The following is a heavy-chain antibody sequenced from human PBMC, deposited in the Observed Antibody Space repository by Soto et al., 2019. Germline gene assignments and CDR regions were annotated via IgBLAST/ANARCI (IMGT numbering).Heavy chain of an antibody. Sequence: QVQLVQSGAEVKKPGSSVKVSCKASGGTFSSYAISWVRQAPGHGLEWMGGIIPIFGTANYAQKFQGRVTITADKSTSTAYMELSSLRYEDTAVYYCARVIAVAGTYYYGMDVWGQGTTVTVSS. CDR1: GGTFSSYA. J-gene: IGHJ6*02. CDR3: ARVIAVAGTYYYGMDV. V-gene: IGHV1-69*06. D-gene: IGHD6-19*01. CDR2: IIPIFGTA.